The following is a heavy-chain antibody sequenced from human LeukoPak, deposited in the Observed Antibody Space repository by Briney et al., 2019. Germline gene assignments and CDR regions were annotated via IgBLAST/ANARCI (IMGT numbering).Heavy chain of an antibody. CDR3: ARDVPRGNAFDI. J-gene: IGHJ3*02. D-gene: IGHD2-15*01. V-gene: IGHV1-18*01. CDR1: GYTFTIYG. CDR2: ISAYNGNT. Sequence: ASVTVSFMASGYTFTIYGISWVRQAPGQGREWMGWISAYNGNTNYAQKLQGRVTITRDTSTSTAYRELRSLRSDDTAVYYCARDVPRGNAFDIWGQGTMVTVPS.